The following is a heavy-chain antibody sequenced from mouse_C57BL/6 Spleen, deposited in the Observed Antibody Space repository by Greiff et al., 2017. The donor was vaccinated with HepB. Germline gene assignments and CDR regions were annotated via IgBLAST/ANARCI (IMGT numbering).Heavy chain of an antibody. CDR1: GYTFTSYW. J-gene: IGHJ1*03. D-gene: IGHD1-1*01. V-gene: IGHV1-69*01. CDR2: IDPSDSYT. Sequence: VQLQQPGAELVMPGASVKLSCKASGYTFTSYWMHWVKQRPGQGLEWIGEIDPSDSYTNYNQKFKGKSTLTVDKSSSTAYMQLSSLTYEDSAVYYYAGGLASYDYGYVDDWGTGTTVTVSS. CDR3: AGGLASYDYGYVDD.